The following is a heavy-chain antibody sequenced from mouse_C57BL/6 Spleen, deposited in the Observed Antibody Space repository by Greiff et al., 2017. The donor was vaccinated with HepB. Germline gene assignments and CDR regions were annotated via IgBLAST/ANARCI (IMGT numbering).Heavy chain of an antibody. CDR3: ARLELFNYDMDY. D-gene: IGHD1-1*01. J-gene: IGHJ4*01. V-gene: IGHV5-12*01. Sequence: EVKLQESGGGLVQPGGSLKLSCAASGFTFSDYYMYWVRQTPEKRLEWVAYISNGGGSTYYPDTVKGRFTISRDNAKNTLYLQMSRLKSEDTAMYYCARLELFNYDMDYWGQGTSVTVSS. CDR1: GFTFSDYY. CDR2: ISNGGGST.